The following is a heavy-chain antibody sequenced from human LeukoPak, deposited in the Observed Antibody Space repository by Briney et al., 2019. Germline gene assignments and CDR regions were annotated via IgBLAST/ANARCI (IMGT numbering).Heavy chain of an antibody. J-gene: IGHJ5*02. V-gene: IGHV1-2*02. CDR1: GYTFTGYY. Sequence: ASLKVSCKASGYTFTGYYMHWVRQAPGQRLEWMGWINPNSGGTNETQKFQGRVNMTRDTSISTAYMELSRLRADDTAVYYCARDALRNRHWGAWFDPWGQGTLVTVSS. CDR3: ARDALRNRHWGAWFDP. CDR2: INPNSGGT. D-gene: IGHD7-27*01.